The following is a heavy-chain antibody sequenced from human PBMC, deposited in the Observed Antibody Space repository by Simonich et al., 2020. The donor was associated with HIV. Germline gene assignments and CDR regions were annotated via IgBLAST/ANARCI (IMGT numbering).Heavy chain of an antibody. CDR2: YYSGRT. CDR1: GGSISRYY. CDR3: ARGGGSNWYYYFDY. J-gene: IGHJ4*02. V-gene: IGHV4-59*01. D-gene: IGHD6-13*01. Sequence: QLQLQESGPGLVKPSETLSLTCTVSGGSISRYYWSWIRQPPGKGLEWIGFYYSGRTNYNPSLKSRVTISVDTSKNQFSLKLSSVTTADTAVYYCARGGGSNWYYYFDYWGQGSLVTVSS.